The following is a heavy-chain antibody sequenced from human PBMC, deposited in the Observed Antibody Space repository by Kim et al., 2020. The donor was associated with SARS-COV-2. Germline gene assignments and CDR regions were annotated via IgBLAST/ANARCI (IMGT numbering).Heavy chain of an antibody. D-gene: IGHD2-15*01. V-gene: IGHV4-39*01. Sequence: SETLSLTCTVSGGSISSSSYYWGWIRQPPGKGLEWIGSIYYSGSTYYNPSLKSRVTISVDTSKNQFSLKLSSVTAADTAVYYCAVCSGGSRHGCDAFDIWGQGTMVTVSS. J-gene: IGHJ3*02. CDR2: IYYSGST. CDR3: AVCSGGSRHGCDAFDI. CDR1: GGSISSSSYY.